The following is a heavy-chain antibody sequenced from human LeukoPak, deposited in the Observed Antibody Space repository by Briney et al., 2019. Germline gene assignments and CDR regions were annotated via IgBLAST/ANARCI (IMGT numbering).Heavy chain of an antibody. J-gene: IGHJ5*02. CDR3: ARGCSSTSCLDGFDP. Sequence: SETLSLTCAVYGGSFSGYYWSWIRQPPGKGLEWIGEINHSGSTNYNPSLKSRVAISVDTSKNQFSLKLSSVTAADTAVYYCARGCSSTSCLDGFDPWGQGTLVTVSS. CDR2: INHSGST. CDR1: GGSFSGYY. D-gene: IGHD2-2*01. V-gene: IGHV4-34*01.